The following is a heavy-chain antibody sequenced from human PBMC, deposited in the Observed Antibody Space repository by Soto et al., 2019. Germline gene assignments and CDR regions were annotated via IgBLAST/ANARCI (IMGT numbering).Heavy chain of an antibody. J-gene: IGHJ5*02. V-gene: IGHV4-30-2*01. CDR3: ARGGPLSNWNDIQGWFDP. CDR2: IYHSGST. CDR1: GGSISSGGYS. D-gene: IGHD1-20*01. Sequence: QLQLQESGSGLVKPSQTLSLTCAVSGGSISSGGYSWSWIRQPPGKGLEWIGYIYHSGSTYYNPSLKSRVTRAVDRAKNQFALKLSSVTAADTAVYYCARGGPLSNWNDIQGWFDPWGQGTLVTVSS.